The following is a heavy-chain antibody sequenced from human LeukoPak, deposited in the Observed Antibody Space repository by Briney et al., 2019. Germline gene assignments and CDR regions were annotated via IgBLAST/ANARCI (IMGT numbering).Heavy chain of an antibody. J-gene: IGHJ4*02. CDR2: ISYDGSNK. D-gene: IGHD5-12*01. V-gene: IGHV3-30*18. CDR1: GFTFSSYG. Sequence: PGGSLRLSCAASGFTFSSYGMHWVRQAPGKGLEWVAVISYDGSNKYYADSVKGRFTISRDNSKNTLYLQMNSLRAEDTAVYYCAKDQSSLYSGYDSAIDYWGQGTLVTVSS. CDR3: AKDQSSLYSGYDSAIDY.